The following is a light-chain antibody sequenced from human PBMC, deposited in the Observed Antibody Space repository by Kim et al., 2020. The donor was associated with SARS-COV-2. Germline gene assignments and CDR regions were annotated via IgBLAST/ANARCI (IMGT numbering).Light chain of an antibody. Sequence: DIQMTQSPSSLSASVGDRVTITCRASQGFSNYLAWYQQKPGKVPKLLIYAASTLQSGVPSRFSGSGSGTHFTLTISSLQPEDVATYYCQKYNSDPCTFGHGTKVDIK. CDR3: QKYNSDPCT. J-gene: IGKJ3*01. CDR1: QGFSNY. V-gene: IGKV1-27*01. CDR2: AAS.